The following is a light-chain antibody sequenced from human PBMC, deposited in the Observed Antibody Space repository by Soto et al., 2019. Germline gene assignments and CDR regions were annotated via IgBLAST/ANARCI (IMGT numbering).Light chain of an antibody. V-gene: IGKV1-17*01. Sequence: DIQMTQSPSSLSASVGDRVTITCRASQGIRNDLGWYQQKPGKAPKRLIYAASSLQSGVPSRFSGSGSGTEFTLTISSLQSEDFAVYYCQQYIDWPPGTFGQGTAVEIK. CDR2: AAS. CDR1: QGIRND. CDR3: QQYIDWPPGT. J-gene: IGKJ1*01.